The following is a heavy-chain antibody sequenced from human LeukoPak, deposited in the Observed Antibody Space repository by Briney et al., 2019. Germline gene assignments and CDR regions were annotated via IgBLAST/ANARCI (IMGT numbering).Heavy chain of an antibody. CDR2: IGGSGADT. CDR1: GFIFSSYA. J-gene: IGHJ4*02. CDR3: AKDSPEYASSWYEDN. V-gene: IGHV3-23*01. Sequence: GGSLRLSCAGSGFIFSSYAVSWVRQAPGKGLEWVSVIGGSGADTFYAESVKGRFIISRDNSKNKVYLQLNSLRAEDTAVYCCAKDSPEYASSWYEDNWGQGTLVTVAS. D-gene: IGHD6-13*01.